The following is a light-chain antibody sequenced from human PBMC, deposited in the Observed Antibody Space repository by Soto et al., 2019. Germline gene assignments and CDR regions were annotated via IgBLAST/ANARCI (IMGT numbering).Light chain of an antibody. V-gene: IGKV3-20*01. J-gene: IGKJ1*01. CDR3: HQYGRSPRT. CDR1: QSVTSNF. CDR2: GAS. Sequence: EIVLTQSPGTLSLSPGERATVSCRASQSVTSNFLAWYQQKPGQAPRLLIYGASSRATGIPDRFSGSGSGTDITLTISRLEPEYFAVYYCHQYGRSPRTFGQGTNVE.